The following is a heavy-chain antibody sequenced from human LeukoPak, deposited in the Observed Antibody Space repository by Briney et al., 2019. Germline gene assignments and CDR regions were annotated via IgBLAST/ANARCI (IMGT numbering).Heavy chain of an antibody. J-gene: IGHJ5*02. CDR2: ISGSGGST. CDR3: AKRWDYDFWSGYPPRDWFDP. CDR1: GFTFSSYA. Sequence: GGSLRLSCAASGFTFSSYAMSWVRQAPGKGLEWVSAISGSGGSTYYADSAKGRFTISRDNSKNTLYLQMNSLRAEDTAVYYCAKRWDYDFWSGYPPRDWFDPWGQGTLVTVSS. D-gene: IGHD3-3*01. V-gene: IGHV3-23*01.